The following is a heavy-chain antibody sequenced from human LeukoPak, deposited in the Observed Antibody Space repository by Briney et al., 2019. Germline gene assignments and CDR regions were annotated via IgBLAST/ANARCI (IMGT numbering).Heavy chain of an antibody. J-gene: IGHJ4*02. D-gene: IGHD3-10*01. CDR1: GGTFSSYA. Sequence: GASVKVSCKASGGTFSSYAISWVRQAPGQGLEWMGGTIPIFGTANYAQKFQGRVTITTDESTSTAYMELSSLRSEDTAVYYCARDADYYGSGSPGTMVDYWGQGTLVTVSS. V-gene: IGHV1-69*05. CDR3: ARDADYYGSGSPGTMVDY. CDR2: TIPIFGTA.